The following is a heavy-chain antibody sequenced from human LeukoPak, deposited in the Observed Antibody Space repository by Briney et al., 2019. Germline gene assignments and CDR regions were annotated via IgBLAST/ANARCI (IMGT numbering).Heavy chain of an antibody. CDR1: GFTFGNYA. J-gene: IGHJ6*02. V-gene: IGHV3-23*01. Sequence: PGGSLRLSCARSGFTFGNYAMSRVRHAPGKGLTWVSTISGSRSNTYYAGSVKGRFTISRDNSKNTLYLQMNSLRADDTAEYYCAKKPAAGYSSGGSCATYYYYNGMDVWGQGTTVTVSS. CDR3: AKKPAAGYSSGGSCATYYYYNGMDV. CDR2: ISGSRSNT. D-gene: IGHD2-15*01.